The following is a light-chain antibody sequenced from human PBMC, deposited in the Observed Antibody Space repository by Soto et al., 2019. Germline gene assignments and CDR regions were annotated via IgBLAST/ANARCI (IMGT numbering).Light chain of an antibody. CDR3: QKYNGAPQT. CDR2: AAS. V-gene: IGKV3-20*01. Sequence: EIVLTQSPGTLSLSPGERATLSCRASQSVSSSYLAWYQQKPGQAPRLLIYAASTLQSGVPSRFSGSGSGTDFTLTISSLQPEDVATYYCQKYNGAPQTFGQGTRWIS. J-gene: IGKJ1*01. CDR1: QSVSSSY.